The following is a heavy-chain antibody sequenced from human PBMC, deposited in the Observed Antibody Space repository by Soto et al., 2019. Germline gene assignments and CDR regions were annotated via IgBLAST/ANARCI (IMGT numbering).Heavy chain of an antibody. D-gene: IGHD3-16*01. CDR3: TCGGLYGMDV. V-gene: IGHV3-23*01. J-gene: IGHJ6*02. CDR1: GFTFSTYA. Sequence: EVQLLETGGGLVQPGGSLRLSCAASGFTFSTYATSWHSWVRQAPGKGLEWVSTISDSAGSTYYADSVKGRFTFSRDNSKTTVYLQMNSLRAEDTAVYYCTCGGLYGMDVWGQGTTVTVSS. CDR2: ISDSAGST.